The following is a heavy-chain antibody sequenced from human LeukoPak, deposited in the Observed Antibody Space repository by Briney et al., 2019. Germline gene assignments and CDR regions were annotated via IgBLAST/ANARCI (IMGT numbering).Heavy chain of an antibody. Sequence: PSETLSLTCTVSGDSISSYYWTWIRQTPEKGLEWVGSIYYGGSTNYNPSLKSRVTISVDTSQNQFSLKLISVSAADTAVYYYARHSPQVGFVYFFDYWGQGTLVTVSS. J-gene: IGHJ4*02. V-gene: IGHV4-59*08. CDR1: GDSISSYY. CDR2: IYYGGST. D-gene: IGHD1-26*01. CDR3: ARHSPQVGFVYFFDY.